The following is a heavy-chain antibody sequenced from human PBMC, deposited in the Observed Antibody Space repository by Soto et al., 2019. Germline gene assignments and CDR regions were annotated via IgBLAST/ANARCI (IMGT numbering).Heavy chain of an antibody. V-gene: IGHV3-72*01. Sequence: EVQLVESGGGLVQPGGSLRLSCAASGFTLSDHYMDWVRQAPGKGLEWLGRTRNKANNYITEYATSVKGRFTISRDDSKNSVYLQLNSLKSEDTAVYDCGRGTRGSPDFWGQGTLVTVSS. J-gene: IGHJ4*02. CDR3: GRGTRGSPDF. CDR2: TRNKANNYIT. CDR1: GFTLSDHY. D-gene: IGHD1-26*01.